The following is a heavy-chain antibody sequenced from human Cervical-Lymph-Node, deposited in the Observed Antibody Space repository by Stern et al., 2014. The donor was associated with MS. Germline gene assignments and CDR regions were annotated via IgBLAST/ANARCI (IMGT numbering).Heavy chain of an antibody. CDR3: ASGTRSSWYFDF. Sequence: QLVQSGAEVKKPGSSMKVSCKASGGTFSSDAIGWVRQAPGQGLEWMGGVLPIFETANYAQKFQGRVTITADQSTKTAYLELSSLTSGDTSMYCGASGTRSSWYFDFWGQGTLVTVST. CDR1: GGTFSSDA. CDR2: VLPIFETA. V-gene: IGHV1-69*01. J-gene: IGHJ4*02. D-gene: IGHD6-13*01.